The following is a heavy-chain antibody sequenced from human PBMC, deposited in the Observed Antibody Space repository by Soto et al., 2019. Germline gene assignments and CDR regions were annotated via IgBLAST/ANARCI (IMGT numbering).Heavy chain of an antibody. CDR3: ARDAGWGYDYSDLDAFDI. V-gene: IGHV3-23*01. Sequence: PGGSLRLSCAASGFTFSSYAMSWVRQAPGKGLEWVSAISGSGGSTYYADSVQGRFTISRHNSKNTVYLQMNSLRPEDTAVYYCARDAGWGYDYSDLDAFDIWGQGTMVTVSS. CDR2: ISGSGGST. D-gene: IGHD4-17*01. J-gene: IGHJ3*02. CDR1: GFTFSSYA.